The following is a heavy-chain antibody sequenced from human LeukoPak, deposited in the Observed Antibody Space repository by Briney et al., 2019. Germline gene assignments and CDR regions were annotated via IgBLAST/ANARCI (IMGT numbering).Heavy chain of an antibody. CDR1: GGSFSGYY. Sequence: PSETLSLTCAVYGGSFSGYYWSWIRQPPGKGPEWIGEINHSGSTNYNPSLKSRVTISVDTSKNQFSLKLSSVTAADTAVYYCARRELLNRHFDYWGQGTLVTVSS. D-gene: IGHD1-26*01. V-gene: IGHV4-34*01. CDR3: ARRELLNRHFDY. J-gene: IGHJ4*02. CDR2: INHSGST.